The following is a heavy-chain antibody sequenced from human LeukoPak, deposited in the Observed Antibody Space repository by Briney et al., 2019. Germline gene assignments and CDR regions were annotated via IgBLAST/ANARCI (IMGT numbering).Heavy chain of an antibody. J-gene: IGHJ4*02. D-gene: IGHD2-2*02. CDR3: ARDSRRGQLLYNY. Sequence: ASVKVSRKASGYTFTSYGITWVRQAPGQGLEWMGWISAYNGNTNYAQKFQGRVNMTTDTSTNTAYMDLRSLRSDDTAVYYCARDSRRGQLLYNYWGQGTLVTVSS. CDR2: ISAYNGNT. V-gene: IGHV1-18*01. CDR1: GYTFTSYG.